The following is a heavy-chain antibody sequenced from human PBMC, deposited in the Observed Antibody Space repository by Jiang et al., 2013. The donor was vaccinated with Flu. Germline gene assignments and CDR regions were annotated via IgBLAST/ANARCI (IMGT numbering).Heavy chain of an antibody. CDR3: ARVGLTDVVDY. D-gene: IGHD1-20*01. J-gene: IGHJ4*02. CDR1: GGSFSGYY. Sequence: LLKPSETLSLTCAVYGGSFSGYYWSWIRQPPGKGLEWIGEINHSGSTNYNPSLKSRVTISVDTSKNQFSLKLSSVTAADTAVYYCARVGLTDVVDYWGQGTLVTVSS. CDR2: INHSGST. V-gene: IGHV4-34*01.